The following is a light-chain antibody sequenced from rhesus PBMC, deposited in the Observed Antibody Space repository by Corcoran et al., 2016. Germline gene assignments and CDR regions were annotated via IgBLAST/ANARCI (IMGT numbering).Light chain of an antibody. CDR1: SSDIGGYNR. J-gene: IGLJ1*01. Sequence: QAAPTQSPSVSGSPGQSVTLSCTGPSSDIGGYNRVSWYQQHPGQAPKLMIYEVSKRPSGVSDRFSGSKSGNTASLTISGLQVEDEADYYCTSYAISSTYIFAAGTRLTVL. V-gene: IGLV2-13*03. CDR2: EVS. CDR3: TSYAISSTYI.